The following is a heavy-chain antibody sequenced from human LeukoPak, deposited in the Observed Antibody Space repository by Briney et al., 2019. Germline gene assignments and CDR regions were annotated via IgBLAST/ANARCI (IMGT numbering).Heavy chain of an antibody. CDR3: ARTIGYSYGYQDY. D-gene: IGHD5-18*01. Sequence: GVSLKISCKGSGYSFTSHWIGWVRQMPGKGLEWMGIIYPGDSDTRYSPSFQGQVTISVDKSISTAYLQWSSLKASDTAMYYCARTIGYSYGYQDYWGQGTLVTVSS. V-gene: IGHV5-51*01. CDR1: GYSFTSHW. CDR2: IYPGDSDT. J-gene: IGHJ4*02.